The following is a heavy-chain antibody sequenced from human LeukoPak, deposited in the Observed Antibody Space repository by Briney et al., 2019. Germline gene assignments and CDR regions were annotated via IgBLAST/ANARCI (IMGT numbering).Heavy chain of an antibody. CDR2: INHSGST. J-gene: IGHJ3*02. CDR1: GGSFSGYY. CDR3: ATMARGYSYGWGVDAFDI. V-gene: IGHV4-34*01. Sequence: PSETLSLTCAVYGGSFSGYYWSWIRQPPGKGLEWIGEINHSGSTNYNPSLKSRVTISVDTSKNQFSLKLSSVTAADTAVYYCATMARGYSYGWGVDAFDIWGQGTMVTVSS. D-gene: IGHD5-18*01.